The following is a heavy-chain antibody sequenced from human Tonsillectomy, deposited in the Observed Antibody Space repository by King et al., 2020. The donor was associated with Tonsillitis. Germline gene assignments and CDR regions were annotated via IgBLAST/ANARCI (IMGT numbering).Heavy chain of an antibody. CDR2: IKQDGSER. V-gene: IGHV3-7*02. J-gene: IGHJ4*02. D-gene: IGHD3-3*01. CDR1: GFTFSNYW. CDR3: ASGTYYDFWSGYLRESDY. Sequence: VQLVESGGGLVQPGGSLRLSCAASGFTFSNYWMSWVRQAPGKGLEWVANIKQDGSERFYVDSVKGRFTISRDNAKNSLYLQMNRLRAEDTAVYYCASGTYYDFWSGYLRESDYWGQGTRVTVSS.